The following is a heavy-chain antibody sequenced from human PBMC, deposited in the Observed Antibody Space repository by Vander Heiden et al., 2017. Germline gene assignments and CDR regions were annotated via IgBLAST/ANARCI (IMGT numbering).Heavy chain of an antibody. Sequence: LLVEPVGGLVQPGGSLRLSCPAPGFTVSQYEMNGVREVPGKGLEWVSYISSSRSTIYYADSVEGRFTISRDNAKNSLYLQMNSLRAEDTAVYYCARVRDYFDYWGQGTLVTVSS. CDR2: ISSSRSTI. CDR3: ARVRDYFDY. V-gene: IGHV3-48*03. CDR1: GFTVSQYE. J-gene: IGHJ4*02.